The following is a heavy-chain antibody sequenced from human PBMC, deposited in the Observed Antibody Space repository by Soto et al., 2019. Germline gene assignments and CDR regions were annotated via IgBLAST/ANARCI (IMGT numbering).Heavy chain of an antibody. CDR2: IKQDGSEK. Sequence: GGSLRLSCAASGFTFSSYWMSWVRQAPGKGLEWVGNIKQDGSEKYYVDSVKGRFTISRDNAKNSLYRQMNSLRAEATAVYYCASLQTGGSYYDMDVWGKGTTVTVSS. CDR3: ASLQTGGSYYDMDV. D-gene: IGHD7-27*01. J-gene: IGHJ6*03. V-gene: IGHV3-7*03. CDR1: GFTFSSYW.